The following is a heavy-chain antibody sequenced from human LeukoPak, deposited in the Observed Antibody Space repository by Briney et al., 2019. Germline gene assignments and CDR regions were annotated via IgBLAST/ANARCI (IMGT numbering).Heavy chain of an antibody. Sequence: ASVKVSCKASGYTFTSYDINWVRQATGQGLEWMGWMNPNSGNTGYAQKFQGRVTMTRNTSISTAYMELSSLRSEDTAVYYCASSLEPGNWGDGRILAFDYWGQGTLVTVSS. CDR3: ASSLEPGNWGDGRILAFDY. CDR2: MNPNSGNT. V-gene: IGHV1-8*01. J-gene: IGHJ4*02. D-gene: IGHD7-27*01. CDR1: GYTFTSYD.